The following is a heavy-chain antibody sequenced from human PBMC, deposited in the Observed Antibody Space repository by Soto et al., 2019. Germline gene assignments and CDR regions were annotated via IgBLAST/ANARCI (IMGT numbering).Heavy chain of an antibody. J-gene: IGHJ5*02. Sequence: PSETLSLTCTVSGASISSYFWTWIRQPAGKGLDWIGRISTSGTTNYNPSLKSRVTMSVDTSKNHFSLSLSSVTAADTAVYYCAREAGPDRWFDPWGQGTLVTVSS. CDR1: GASISSYF. CDR2: ISTSGTT. V-gene: IGHV4-4*07. D-gene: IGHD6-19*01. CDR3: AREAGPDRWFDP.